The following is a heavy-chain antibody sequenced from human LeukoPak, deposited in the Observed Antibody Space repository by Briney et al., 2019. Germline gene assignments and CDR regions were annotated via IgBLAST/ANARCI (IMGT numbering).Heavy chain of an antibody. J-gene: IGHJ4*02. D-gene: IGHD6-19*01. CDR3: TTVAVAGTFDY. Sequence: GGSLRLSCAASGFTFSNAWVSWVCQAPGKGLEWVGRIKSKTDGGTTDYAAPVKGRFTISRDDSKNTLYLQMNSLKTEDTAVYYCTTVAVAGTFDYWGQGTLVTVSS. CDR1: GFTFSNAW. V-gene: IGHV3-15*01. CDR2: IKSKTDGGTT.